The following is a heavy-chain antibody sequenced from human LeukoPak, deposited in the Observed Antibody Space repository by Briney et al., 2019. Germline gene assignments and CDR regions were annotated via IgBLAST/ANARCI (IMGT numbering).Heavy chain of an antibody. CDR3: AKDRPTYYYDSSGYSLDY. J-gene: IGHJ4*02. CDR2: IRYDGSNK. CDR1: GFTFSSYG. Sequence: GGSLRLSCAASGFTFSSYGMHWVRQAPGKGLEWVAFIRYDGSNKYYADSVKGRFTISRDNSKNTLYLQMNSLRAEDTAVYYCAKDRPTYYYDSSGYSLDYWGQGTLVTVSS. D-gene: IGHD3-22*01. V-gene: IGHV3-30*02.